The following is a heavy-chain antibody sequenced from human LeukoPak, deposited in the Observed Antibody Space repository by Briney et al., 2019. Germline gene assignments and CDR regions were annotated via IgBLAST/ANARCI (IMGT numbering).Heavy chain of an antibody. CDR1: GGSITSYY. CDR3: ARGSSWGFGPQEFDY. Sequence: SETLSLTCSVSGGSITSYYWNWIRQPPGKGLEWIGYLYYSGSTNYNPSLKSRVTISVDTSKNQFSLHLRSVTPADTAVYYCARGSSWGFGPQEFDYWGQGRLVTVSS. CDR2: LYYSGST. V-gene: IGHV4-59*01. D-gene: IGHD7-27*01. J-gene: IGHJ4*02.